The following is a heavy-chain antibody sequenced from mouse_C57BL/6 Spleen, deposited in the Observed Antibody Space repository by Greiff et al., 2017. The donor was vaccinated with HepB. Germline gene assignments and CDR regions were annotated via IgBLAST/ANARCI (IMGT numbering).Heavy chain of an antibody. CDR3: TILYYYGSRRGAMDY. J-gene: IGHJ4*01. D-gene: IGHD1-1*01. CDR1: GFNIKDYY. V-gene: IGHV14-1*01. Sequence: EVQLQQSGAELVRPGASVKLSCTASGFNIKDYYMHWVKRRPEQGLEWIGRIDPEDGDTEYAPKFQGKATMTADTSSNTAYLQLSSLTSEDTAVYYCTILYYYGSRRGAMDYWGQGTSVTVSS. CDR2: IDPEDGDT.